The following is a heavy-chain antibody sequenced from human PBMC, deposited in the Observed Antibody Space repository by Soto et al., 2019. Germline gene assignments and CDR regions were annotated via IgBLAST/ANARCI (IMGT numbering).Heavy chain of an antibody. CDR3: ARGLLTYYDILTGYLPRTILPFAY. CDR1: GGSIGSSDG. V-gene: IGHV4-4*02. Sequence: SQTLCLRWAVAGGSIGSSDGWRWVRQHPGKGLEWIGEIYHSGSTNYNPSLKSRVTISVDKSKNQFSLKLSSVTAADTAVYYCARGLLTYYDILTGYLPRTILPFAYWGQGTLVTVSS. J-gene: IGHJ4*02. D-gene: IGHD3-9*01. CDR2: IYHSGST.